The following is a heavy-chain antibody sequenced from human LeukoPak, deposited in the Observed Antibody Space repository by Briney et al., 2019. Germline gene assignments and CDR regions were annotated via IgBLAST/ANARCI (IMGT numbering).Heavy chain of an antibody. CDR3: ARDRYCSSASCYGGDY. J-gene: IGHJ4*02. Sequence: GGSLRLSCVASGFTFSSYWMHWVRQAPGKGLAWVSRIGTDGSSTSYADSVKGRFTISRDNAKSTLYLQMNSLRAEDTAVYYCARDRYCSSASCYGGDYWGQGTLVTVSS. D-gene: IGHD2-2*01. CDR2: IGTDGSST. V-gene: IGHV3-74*01. CDR1: GFTFSSYW.